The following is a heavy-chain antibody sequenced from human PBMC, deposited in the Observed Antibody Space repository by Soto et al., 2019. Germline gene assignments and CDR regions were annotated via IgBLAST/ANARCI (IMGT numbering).Heavy chain of an antibody. Sequence: GGSLSLSCAASGFTFISYWMSWVRQAPGKGLEWVANIKQDGSEKYYVDSVKGRFTISRDNAKNSLYLQMNSLRAEDTAVYYCARDLGLIVATIHDAFDIWGQGTMVTVSS. J-gene: IGHJ3*02. V-gene: IGHV3-7*03. CDR2: IKQDGSEK. D-gene: IGHD5-12*01. CDR3: ARDLGLIVATIHDAFDI. CDR1: GFTFISYW.